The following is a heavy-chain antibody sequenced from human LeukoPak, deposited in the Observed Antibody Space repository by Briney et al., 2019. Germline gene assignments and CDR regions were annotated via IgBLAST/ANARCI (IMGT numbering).Heavy chain of an antibody. CDR1: GGSISSSSYY. V-gene: IGHV4-39*07. CDR2: IYYSGST. D-gene: IGHD5-24*01. CDR3: ARDGGGGYNYTPFDY. J-gene: IGHJ4*02. Sequence: SETLSLTCTVSGGSISSSSYYWGWTRQPPGKGLEWIGSIYYSGSTYYNPSLKSRVTISVDTSKNQFSLKLSSVTAADTAVYYCARDGGGGYNYTPFDYWGQGTLVTVSS.